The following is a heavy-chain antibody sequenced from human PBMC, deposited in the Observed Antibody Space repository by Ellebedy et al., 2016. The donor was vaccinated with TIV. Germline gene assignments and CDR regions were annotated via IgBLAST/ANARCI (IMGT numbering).Heavy chain of an antibody. D-gene: IGHD2-21*02. CDR1: GFTFSDYY. CDR3: ARASYCGGDCYRFDY. J-gene: IGHJ4*02. Sequence: GGSLRLSXAASGFTFSDYYMSWIRQAPGKGLEWVSYISSSSSYTNYADSVKGRFTISRDNAKNSLYLQMNSLRAEDTAVYYCARASYCGGDCYRFDYWGQGTLVTVSS. CDR2: ISSSSSYT. V-gene: IGHV3-11*05.